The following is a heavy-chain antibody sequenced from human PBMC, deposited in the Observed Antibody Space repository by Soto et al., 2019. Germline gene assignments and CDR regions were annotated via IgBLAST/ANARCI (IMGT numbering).Heavy chain of an antibody. CDR1: GGTFSSYA. D-gene: IGHD3-22*01. V-gene: IGHV1-69*13. CDR2: IIPIFGTA. Sequence: SVKGSCKASGGTFSSYAISWVRQAPGQGLEWMGGIIPIFGTANYAQKFQGRVTITADESTSTAYMELSSLRSEDTAVYYCARASTPAYYYDSSRYTDAIDIRGQGTMVTGSS. CDR3: ARASTPAYYYDSSRYTDAIDI. J-gene: IGHJ3*02.